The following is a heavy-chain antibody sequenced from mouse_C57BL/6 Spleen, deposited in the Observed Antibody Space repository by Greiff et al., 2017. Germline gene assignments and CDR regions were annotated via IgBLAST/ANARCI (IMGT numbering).Heavy chain of an antibody. J-gene: IGHJ3*01. CDR1: GYTFTEYT. Sequence: VQLQQSGAELVKPGASVKLSCKASGYTFTEYTIHWVKQRPGKGLEWIGQIYPGDGDTNYNGKFKGKATLTADKSSSTAYMQLSSLTSEDSAVYFCARSGYEAWFAYWGQGTLVTVSA. D-gene: IGHD2-2*01. CDR3: ARSGYEAWFAY. CDR2: IYPGDGDT. V-gene: IGHV1-80*01.